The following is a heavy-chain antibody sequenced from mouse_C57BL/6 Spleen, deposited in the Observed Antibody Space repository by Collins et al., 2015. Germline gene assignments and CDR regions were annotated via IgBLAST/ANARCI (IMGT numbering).Heavy chain of an antibody. Sequence: VQLQQSGPELVKPGDSVKISCKASGYSFTGYFMNWVMQSHGESLEWIGRIDPYTGDTFYNQKFKDKATLTVDKSSSTAHMELRSLTSEDSAAYHCARDYSGSMYGFFDVWGTGTTVTVSS. D-gene: IGHD1-1*01. CDR2: IDPYTGDT. CDR3: ARDYSGSMYGFFDV. V-gene: IGHV1-20*01. J-gene: IGHJ1*03. CDR1: GYSFTGYF.